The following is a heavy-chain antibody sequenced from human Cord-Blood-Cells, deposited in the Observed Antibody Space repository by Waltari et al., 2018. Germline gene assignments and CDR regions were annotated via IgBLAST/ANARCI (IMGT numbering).Heavy chain of an antibody. J-gene: IGHJ3*02. CDR1: GYSISSGYY. Sequence: QVQLQESGPGLVKPSETLSLTCAVSGYSISSGYYWGWIRQPPGKGLEWIGSIYHSGSTYYHPSLKRRVTISVDTSKNQFSLKLSSVTAADTAVYYCARDRYMSPLYYDFWSGYYTGTGDAFDIWGQGTMVTVSS. V-gene: IGHV4-38-2*02. CDR3: ARDRYMSPLYYDFWSGYYTGTGDAFDI. D-gene: IGHD3-3*01. CDR2: IYHSGST.